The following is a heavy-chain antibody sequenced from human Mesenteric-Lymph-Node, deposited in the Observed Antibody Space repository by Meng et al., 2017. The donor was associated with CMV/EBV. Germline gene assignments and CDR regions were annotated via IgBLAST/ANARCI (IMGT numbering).Heavy chain of an antibody. J-gene: IGHJ5*02. CDR1: GGTFSSYT. CDR2: IIPILGIA. Sequence: QVQLVQSAAVVKKPGSSVQVSCYACGGTFSSYTISWVRQAPGQGLEWMGRIIPILGIANYAQKFQGRVTITADKSTSTAYMELSSLRSEDTAVYYCAGGIAAAGSRWFDPWGQGTLVTVYS. V-gene: IGHV1-69*02. D-gene: IGHD6-13*01. CDR3: AGGIAAAGSRWFDP.